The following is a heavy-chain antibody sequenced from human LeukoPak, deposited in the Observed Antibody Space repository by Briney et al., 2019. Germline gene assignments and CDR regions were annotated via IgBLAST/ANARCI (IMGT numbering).Heavy chain of an antibody. CDR3: ARPGAAIGKGYFQH. CDR2: INHSGST. CDR1: GGSFSGYY. V-gene: IGHV4-34*01. D-gene: IGHD2-2*02. Sequence: SETLSLTCAVYGGSFSGYYWSWIRQPPGKGLEWIGEINHSGSTNYNPSLKSQVTISVDTSKNQFSLKLSSVTAADTAVYYCARPGAAIGKGYFQHWGQGTLVTVSS. J-gene: IGHJ1*01.